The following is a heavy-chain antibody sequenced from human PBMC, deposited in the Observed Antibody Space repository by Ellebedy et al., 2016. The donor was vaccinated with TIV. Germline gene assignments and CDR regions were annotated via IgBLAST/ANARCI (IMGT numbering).Heavy chain of an antibody. CDR1: GFTFSTYG. V-gene: IGHV3-33*01. J-gene: IGHJ4*02. D-gene: IGHD5-12*01. Sequence: PGGSLRLSCAASGFTFSTYGMHWVRQAPGKGLEWVAVLWYDGSREYYADSVKGRFTVSRDNSKNTLYLQMNSLRTEDTAVYYCATESSGYDFDYWGQGTLVTVSA. CDR3: ATESSGYDFDY. CDR2: LWYDGSRE.